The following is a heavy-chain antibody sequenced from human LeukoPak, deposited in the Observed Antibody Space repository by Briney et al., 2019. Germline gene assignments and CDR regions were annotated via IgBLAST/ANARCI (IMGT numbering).Heavy chain of an antibody. V-gene: IGHV1-69*05. CDR3: ASGPHYYGACY. CDR2: IIPIFGTA. D-gene: IGHD3-10*01. Sequence: ASVKVSCKASGGTFSSYAISWVRQAPGQGLEWMGRIIPIFGTANYAQKFQGRVTITTDGSTSTAYMELSSLRSEDTAVYYCASGPHYYGACYWGQGTLVTVSS. CDR1: GGTFSSYA. J-gene: IGHJ4*02.